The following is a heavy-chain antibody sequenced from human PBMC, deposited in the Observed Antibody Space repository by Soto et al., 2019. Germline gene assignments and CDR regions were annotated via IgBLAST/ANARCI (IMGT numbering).Heavy chain of an antibody. Sequence: SETLSLTCTVSGGSLTTYFWSWVRQPAGKGLEWIGRIYTNGNTIYNPSLEGRVTMSVDTSKNQFSLKLTSVTAADTAVYYCARGLSGVYSFDYWGRGALVTVSS. J-gene: IGHJ4*02. CDR1: GGSLTTYF. CDR2: IYTNGNT. CDR3: ARGLSGVYSFDY. V-gene: IGHV4-4*07. D-gene: IGHD3-10*01.